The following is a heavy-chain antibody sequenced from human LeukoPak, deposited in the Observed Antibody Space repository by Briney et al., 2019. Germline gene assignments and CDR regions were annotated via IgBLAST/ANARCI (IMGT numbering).Heavy chain of an antibody. J-gene: IGHJ6*03. CDR2: ISYDGSNK. V-gene: IGHV3-30*04. Sequence: GGSLRLSCAASGFTFSSYAMHWVRQAPGKGLEWVAVISYDGSNKYYADSVKGRFTISRDNSKNTLYLQMNSLRVEDTAIYYCAKSGASPLYHMDVWGKGATVTVSS. D-gene: IGHD1-26*01. CDR1: GFTFSSYA. CDR3: AKSGASPLYHMDV.